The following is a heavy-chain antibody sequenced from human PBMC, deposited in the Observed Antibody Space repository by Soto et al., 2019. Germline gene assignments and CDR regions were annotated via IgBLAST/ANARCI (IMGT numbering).Heavy chain of an antibody. D-gene: IGHD1-1*01. CDR3: AREQATAKPEGVDV. V-gene: IGHV1-2*02. Sequence: ASVKVSCKASGYTFSDYYIHWVRQAPGQGLEWMGWINPNSGGTKYAPKFQGGVTMTRDTSITTAYMELSRLRSGDTAVYYCAREQATAKPEGVDVWGQGTPVTVSS. J-gene: IGHJ4*02. CDR2: INPNSGGT. CDR1: GYTFSDYY.